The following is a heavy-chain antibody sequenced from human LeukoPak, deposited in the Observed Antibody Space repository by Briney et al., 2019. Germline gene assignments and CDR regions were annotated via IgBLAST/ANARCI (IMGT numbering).Heavy chain of an antibody. J-gene: IGHJ4*02. CDR2: ISSSGSTI. D-gene: IGHD5-12*01. V-gene: IGHV3-48*03. Sequence: QPGGSLRLSCAASGFTFSSYEMNWVRQAPGKGLEWVSYISSSGSTIYYADSVKGRFTTSRDNAKNSLYLQMNSLRAEDTAFYYCAINGGGDSGYGNFDYWGQGTLVTVSS. CDR3: AINGGGDSGYGNFDY. CDR1: GFTFSSYE.